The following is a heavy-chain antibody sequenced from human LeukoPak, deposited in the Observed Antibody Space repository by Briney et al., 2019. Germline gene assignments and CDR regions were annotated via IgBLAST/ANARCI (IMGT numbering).Heavy chain of an antibody. J-gene: IGHJ6*03. V-gene: IGHV3-23*01. CDR1: GFTYRHCA. D-gene: IGHD3-16*02. CDR2: ISGSGGSP. CDR3: AKDRVIRLFYYYMDV. Sequence: PGGSLRLSCAASGFTYRHCAMKGARQAPGKGLEWVSAISGSGGSPYYADSVKGRFTISRDNSKNTLYLHMNSLRAEDTAVYYCAKDRVIRLFYYYMDVWGKGTTVTVSS.